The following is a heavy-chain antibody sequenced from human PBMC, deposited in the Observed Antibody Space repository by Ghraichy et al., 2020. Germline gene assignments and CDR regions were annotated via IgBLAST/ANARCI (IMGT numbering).Heavy chain of an antibody. CDR3: AKDWGSSVYYYYYYGIDV. D-gene: IGHD5/OR15-5a*01. CDR2: ISHDGSKK. J-gene: IGHJ6*02. CDR1: GFTFDSYG. V-gene: IGHV3-30*18. Sequence: GGSLRLSCVASGFTFDSYGMHWVRQAPGKGLEWVAFISHDGSKKYYGDSVKGRLTISRDNSQHTLSLQIDGLRVEDSAVYYCAKDWGSSVYYYYYYGIDVWGRGTTVSVSS.